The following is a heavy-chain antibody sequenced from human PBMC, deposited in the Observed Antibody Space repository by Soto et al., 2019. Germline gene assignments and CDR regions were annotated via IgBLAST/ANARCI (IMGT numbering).Heavy chain of an antibody. D-gene: IGHD3-22*01. CDR2: IWYDGSNK. Sequence: GGSLRLSCAASGFTFSSYGMHWVRQAPGKGLEWVAVIWYDGSNKYYADSVKGRFTISRDNSKNTLYLQMNSLRAEDTAVYYCARDTEYYYDSSGYYYGAAIDYWGQGTLVTVSS. CDR1: GFTFSSYG. V-gene: IGHV3-33*01. CDR3: ARDTEYYYDSSGYYYGAAIDY. J-gene: IGHJ4*02.